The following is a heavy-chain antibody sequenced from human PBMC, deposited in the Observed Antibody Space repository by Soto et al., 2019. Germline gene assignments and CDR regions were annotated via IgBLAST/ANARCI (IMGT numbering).Heavy chain of an antibody. V-gene: IGHV1-18*01. CDR3: ARVDYDFWSGYPSYFDY. CDR2: ISAYNGNT. J-gene: IGHJ4*02. D-gene: IGHD3-3*01. Sequence: GASVKVSCKASGYTFTSYGISWVRQAPGQGLEWMGWISAYNGNTNYAQKLQGRVTMTTDTSTSTAYMELRSLRSDDTAVYYCARVDYDFWSGYPSYFDYWGKGTLVTVSS. CDR1: GYTFTSYG.